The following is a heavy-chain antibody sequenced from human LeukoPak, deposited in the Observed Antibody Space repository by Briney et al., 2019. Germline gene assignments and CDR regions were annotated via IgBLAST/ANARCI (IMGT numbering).Heavy chain of an antibody. J-gene: IGHJ5*02. CDR3: ATRMYYYDSSGP. D-gene: IGHD3-22*01. Sequence: SVKVSCKASGGTFSSYAISRVRQAPGQGLEWMGRIIPILGIANYAQKFQGRVTITADKSTSTAYMELSSLRSEDTAVYYCATRMYYYDSSGPWGQGTLVTVSS. V-gene: IGHV1-69*04. CDR1: GGTFSSYA. CDR2: IIPILGIA.